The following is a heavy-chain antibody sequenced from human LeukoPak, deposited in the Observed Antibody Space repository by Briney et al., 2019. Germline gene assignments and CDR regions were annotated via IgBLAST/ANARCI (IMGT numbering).Heavy chain of an antibody. Sequence: GGSLRLSCAASGFTFSSYAMHWVRQAPGKGLEWVAVIPYDGSNKYYADSVKGRFTISRDNSKNTLYLQMNSLRAEDTAVYYCASPKATVVTRGDYWGQGTLVTVSS. J-gene: IGHJ4*02. CDR2: IPYDGSNK. CDR3: ASPKATVVTRGDY. V-gene: IGHV3-30-3*01. CDR1: GFTFSSYA. D-gene: IGHD4-23*01.